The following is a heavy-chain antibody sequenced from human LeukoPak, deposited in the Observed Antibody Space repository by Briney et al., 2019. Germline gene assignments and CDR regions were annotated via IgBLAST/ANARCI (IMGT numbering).Heavy chain of an antibody. CDR2: IYYTGST. Sequence: SETLSLTCTVSGGSISSYYWSWIRQPPGKGPEWIGYIYYTGSTNYNPSLKSRVSVDTSKNQFSLKLSSVTAADTAVYYCARGNSGSYYGFDYWGQGTLVTVSS. J-gene: IGHJ4*02. V-gene: IGHV4-59*01. CDR3: ARGNSGSYYGFDY. D-gene: IGHD1-26*01. CDR1: GGSISSYY.